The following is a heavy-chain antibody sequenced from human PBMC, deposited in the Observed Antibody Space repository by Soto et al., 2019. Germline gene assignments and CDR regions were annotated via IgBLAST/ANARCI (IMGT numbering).Heavy chain of an antibody. D-gene: IGHD2-15*01. CDR1: GGTFSTNP. J-gene: IGHJ4*02. CDR3: ARRDSGGFYRYFDS. V-gene: IGHV1-69*01. Sequence: QVQLVQSGAEVKKPGSSVKVSCKASGGTFSTNPISWVRQAPGQGLEWMGGTGSGTGPGNHAQKFQGRLTITVAQSTSTVYMELSSLSSEDTAVYYCARRDSGGFYRYFDSWGQGTLVTVSS. CDR2: TGSGTGPG.